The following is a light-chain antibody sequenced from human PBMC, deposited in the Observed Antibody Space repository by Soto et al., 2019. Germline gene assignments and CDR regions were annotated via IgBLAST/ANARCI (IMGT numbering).Light chain of an antibody. J-gene: IGLJ7*01. Sequence: QSVLTQPHSVSGSPGQSVTISCTGTSSDVGNYKYVSWYQQHPGKAPKPMIYDVSKRPSGVPDRFSGSKSGNTASLTISGLQTEDEADYYCCSYAGSYTWVFGGGTQLTVL. CDR1: SSDVGNYKY. CDR2: DVS. V-gene: IGLV2-11*01. CDR3: CSYAGSYTWV.